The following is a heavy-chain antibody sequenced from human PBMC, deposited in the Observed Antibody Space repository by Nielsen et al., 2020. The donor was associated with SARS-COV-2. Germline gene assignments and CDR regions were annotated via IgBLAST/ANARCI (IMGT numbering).Heavy chain of an antibody. D-gene: IGHD2-15*01. J-gene: IGHJ6*02. CDR3: ARDLGCSGGSCYNLAEYYYGMDV. CDR1: GFTFSSYS. CDR2: ISSSSSYI. Sequence: GGSLRLSCAASGFTFSSYSMNWVRQAPGKGLEWVSSISSSSSYIYYADSVKGRFTISRDNAKNSLYLQMNSLRAEDTAVYYCARDLGCSGGSCYNLAEYYYGMDVWGQGTTVTVSS. V-gene: IGHV3-21*01.